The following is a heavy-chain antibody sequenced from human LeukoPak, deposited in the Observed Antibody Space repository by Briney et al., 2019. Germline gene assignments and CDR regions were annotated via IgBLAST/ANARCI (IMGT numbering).Heavy chain of an antibody. V-gene: IGHV3-72*01. J-gene: IGHJ3*02. CDR1: GFTFSGYF. D-gene: IGHD3-10*01. Sequence: GGSLRLSCAASGFTFSGYFMDWVRQAPGKGLEWVGRIKNKDNNYATEYAASVRGRFIISGDEAKNSLYLQMNSLKTDDTAVYYCARVRGGHWYAFDIWGQGTMVTVSS. CDR2: IKNKDNNYAT. CDR3: ARVRGGHWYAFDI.